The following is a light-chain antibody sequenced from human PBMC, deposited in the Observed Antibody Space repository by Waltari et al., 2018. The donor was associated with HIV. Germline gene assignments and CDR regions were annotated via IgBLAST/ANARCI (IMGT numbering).Light chain of an antibody. Sequence: DIQMTQSPSTLSAFVGDRVTITCRASQSISRWLAWYQQKPGQAPKVLIYEASSLESEVPSRFSGSGSGTEFTLTISSLQPDDFATYYCQQDTTTWTFGQGTKVEIK. CDR2: EAS. CDR3: QQDTTTWT. CDR1: QSISRW. V-gene: IGKV1-5*03. J-gene: IGKJ1*01.